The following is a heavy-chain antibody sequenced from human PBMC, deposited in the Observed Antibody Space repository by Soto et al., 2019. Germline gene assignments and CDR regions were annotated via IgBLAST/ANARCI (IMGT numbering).Heavy chain of an antibody. CDR3: ARTPDLTWIQLWFFDY. J-gene: IGHJ4*02. CDR2: IKQDGSEK. CDR1: GFTFSSYW. Sequence: PGGSLRLSCAASGFTFSSYWMSWVRQAPGKGLEWVANIKQDGSEKYYVDSVKGRFTISRDNAKNSLYLQMNSLRAEDTAVYYCARTPDLTWIQLWFFDYWGQGTLVTVSS. V-gene: IGHV3-7*03. D-gene: IGHD5-18*01.